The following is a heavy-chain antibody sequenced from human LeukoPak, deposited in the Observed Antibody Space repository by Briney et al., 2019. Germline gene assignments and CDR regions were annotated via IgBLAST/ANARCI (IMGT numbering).Heavy chain of an antibody. Sequence: PSETLSLTCAVYGGSFSDYYWSWIRQPPGKGLEWIGEINHSGSTNYNSSLNSRVTISVDTSNNQFSLKLSSVTAADTAVYYCKGPTGAAYYYMDVWGKGTTVTVSS. J-gene: IGHJ6*03. CDR2: INHSGST. D-gene: IGHD1-1*01. V-gene: IGHV4-34*01. CDR3: KGPTGAAYYYMDV. CDR1: GGSFSDYY.